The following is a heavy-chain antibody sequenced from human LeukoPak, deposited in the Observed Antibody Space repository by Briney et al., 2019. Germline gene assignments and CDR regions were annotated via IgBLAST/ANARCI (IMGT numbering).Heavy chain of an antibody. D-gene: IGHD3-22*01. Sequence: GGSLRLSCAASGFIFNNYGMHWVRQAPGKGLEWVAVIYSDGSKQNYADSVKGRFTISRDDSKNTVYLQMNSLRAEDTSVYYCARDVRSGYSGYWGQGTLVTVSS. CDR1: GFIFNNYG. J-gene: IGHJ4*02. V-gene: IGHV3-33*01. CDR3: ARDVRSGYSGY. CDR2: IYSDGSKQ.